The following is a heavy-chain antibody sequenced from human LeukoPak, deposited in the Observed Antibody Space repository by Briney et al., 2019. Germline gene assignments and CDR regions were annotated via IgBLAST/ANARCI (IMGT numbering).Heavy chain of an antibody. CDR2: VNHSGST. Sequence: SETLSLTCAVYGGSFSGYYWSWIRQPPGKGLEWIGEVNHSGSTNYNPSLKSRVTISVDTSKNQFSLKLSSVTAADTAVYYCARGRRWFDPWGQGTLVTVSS. CDR3: ARGRRWFDP. V-gene: IGHV4-34*01. J-gene: IGHJ5*02. D-gene: IGHD1-14*01. CDR1: GGSFSGYY.